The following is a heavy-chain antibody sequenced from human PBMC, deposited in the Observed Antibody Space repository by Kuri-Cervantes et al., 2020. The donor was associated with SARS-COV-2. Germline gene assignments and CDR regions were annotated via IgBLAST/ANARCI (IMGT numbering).Heavy chain of an antibody. V-gene: IGHV4-39*07. J-gene: IGHJ5*02. CDR3: ARARDWFDP. Sequence: ESLKISCTVSGGSISSSSYYWGWIRQPPGKGLEWIGSIYYSGSTYYNPSHKSRVTISVDTSKNQFSLKLSSVTAADTAVYYCARARDWFDPWGQGTLVTVSS. CDR2: IYYSGST. CDR1: GGSISSSSYY.